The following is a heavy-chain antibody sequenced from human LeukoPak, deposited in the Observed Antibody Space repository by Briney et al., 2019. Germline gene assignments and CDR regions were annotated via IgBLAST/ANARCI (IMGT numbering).Heavy chain of an antibody. CDR1: GGSFSGYY. V-gene: IGHV4-34*01. CDR2: INHSGST. J-gene: IGHJ4*02. CDR3: ATARGGWYTIDY. D-gene: IGHD6-19*01. Sequence: SETLSLTCAVYGGSFSGYYWSWIRQPPGKGLEWIGEINHSGSTNYNPSLKSRVTISVDTSKNQFSLKLSSVTAADTAVYYCATARGGWYTIDYWGQGTLVTAST.